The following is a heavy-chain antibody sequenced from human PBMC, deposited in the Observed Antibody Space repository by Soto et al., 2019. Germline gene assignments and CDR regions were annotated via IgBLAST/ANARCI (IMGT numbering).Heavy chain of an antibody. CDR1: GYTLTELS. CDR3: AKLPLVLALGFDY. Sequence: ASVKVSCKVSGYTLTELSMHWVRQAPGKGLEWMGGFDPEDGETIYAQKFQGRVTITADKSTSTAYMELSSLRSEDTAVYYCAKLPLVLALGFDYWGQGTLVTVSS. J-gene: IGHJ4*02. CDR2: FDPEDGET. V-gene: IGHV1-24*01.